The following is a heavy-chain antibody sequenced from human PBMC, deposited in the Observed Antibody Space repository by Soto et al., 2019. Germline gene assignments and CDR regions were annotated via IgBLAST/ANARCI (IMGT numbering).Heavy chain of an antibody. CDR3: ARDLLMATGDSYYYGMDV. J-gene: IGHJ6*02. CDR1: GGTFSIYA. D-gene: IGHD5-12*01. V-gene: IGHV1-69*13. Sequence: GASVKVSCKASGGTFSIYAITWVRQAPGQGLEWMGGIIPIFGTANYAQKFQGRVTITADESTSTAYMELSSLRSEDTAVYYCARDLLMATGDSYYYGMDVWGQGTTVTVSS. CDR2: IIPIFGTA.